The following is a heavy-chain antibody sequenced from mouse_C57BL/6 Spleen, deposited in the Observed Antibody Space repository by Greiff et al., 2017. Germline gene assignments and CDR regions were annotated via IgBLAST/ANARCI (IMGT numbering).Heavy chain of an antibody. V-gene: IGHV1-54*01. Sequence: QVQLQQSGAELVRPGTSVKVSCKASGYAFTNYLMEWVKQRPGQGLEWIGVINPGSGGTNYNEKFKGKATLTADKSSSTAYMQRSSLTSEDSAVYCCARGDGSSWAMDYWGQGTSVTVSS. J-gene: IGHJ4*01. CDR3: ARGDGSSWAMDY. CDR1: GYAFTNYL. D-gene: IGHD1-1*01. CDR2: INPGSGGT.